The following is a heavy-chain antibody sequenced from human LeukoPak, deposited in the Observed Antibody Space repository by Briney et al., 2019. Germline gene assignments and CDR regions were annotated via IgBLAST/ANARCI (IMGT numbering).Heavy chain of an antibody. CDR2: IYYNGNT. CDR3: ARDRRGYGSGSSPYYFDH. D-gene: IGHD3-10*01. CDR1: GASITSYY. J-gene: IGHJ4*02. V-gene: IGHV4-59*01. Sequence: SETLSLTCTVSGASITSYYWSWTRQPPGEGLEWIGYIYYNGNTIYSDSLRSRVTISIDTSKNQFSLKLSSVTAADTAVYFCARDRRGYGSGSSPYYFDHWGQGSLVTVSS.